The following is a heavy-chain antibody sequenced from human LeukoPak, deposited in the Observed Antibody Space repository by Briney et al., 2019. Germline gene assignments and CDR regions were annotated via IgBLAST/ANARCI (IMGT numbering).Heavy chain of an antibody. J-gene: IGHJ4*02. CDR2: ISASGDTT. V-gene: IGHV3-53*01. Sequence: GGSLRLSCAASGFTVSSNYMSWVRQAPGKGLEWVSVISASGDTTYYADSVKGRFTISRDNSKNTLYLQINSLRAEDTAVYYCARDQPVQIGLFDYWGQGTLVTVSS. CDR1: GFTVSSNY. D-gene: IGHD1-1*01. CDR3: ARDQPVQIGLFDY.